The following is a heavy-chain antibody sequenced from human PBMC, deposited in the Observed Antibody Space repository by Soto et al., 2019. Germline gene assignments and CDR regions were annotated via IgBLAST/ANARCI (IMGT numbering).Heavy chain of an antibody. Sequence: TCTVSGGSISSGGYYWSWIRQHPGKGLEWIGYIYYSGSTYYNPSLKSRVTISVDTSKNQFSLKLSSVTAADTAVYYCARSSSGYHPFDYWGQGTLVTVSS. J-gene: IGHJ4*02. CDR1: GGSISSGGYY. CDR2: IYYSGST. CDR3: ARSSSGYHPFDY. D-gene: IGHD3-22*01. V-gene: IGHV4-31*03.